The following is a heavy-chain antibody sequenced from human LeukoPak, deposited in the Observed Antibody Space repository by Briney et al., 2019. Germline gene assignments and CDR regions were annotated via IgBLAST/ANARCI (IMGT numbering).Heavy chain of an antibody. D-gene: IGHD6-13*01. CDR1: GFTFSSYA. J-gene: IGHJ5*02. CDR3: AKDQAGIAAAGRVPFWFDP. Sequence: GRSLRLSCAASGFTFSSYAMHWVRQAPGKGLEWVAVISYDGSNKYYADSVKGRFTISRDNSKNTLYLQMNSLRAEDTAVYYCAKDQAGIAAAGRVPFWFDPWGQGTLVTVSS. V-gene: IGHV3-30*01. CDR2: ISYDGSNK.